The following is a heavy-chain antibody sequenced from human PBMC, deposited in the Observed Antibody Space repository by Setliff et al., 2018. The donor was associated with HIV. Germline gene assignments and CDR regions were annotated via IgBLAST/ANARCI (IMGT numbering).Heavy chain of an antibody. Sequence: GGSLRLSCAASGFTFDDYTMHWVRQAPGKGLEWISLISWNGGSKDYAESVKGRFTISRDNSKNSLYLQMNCLGAEDTAVYYCAKDNLYSSGIYQFDYWGQGTMVTVSS. CDR3: AKDNLYSSGIYQFDY. V-gene: IGHV3-43D*04. J-gene: IGHJ4*02. D-gene: IGHD3-10*01. CDR2: ISWNGGSK. CDR1: GFTFDDYT.